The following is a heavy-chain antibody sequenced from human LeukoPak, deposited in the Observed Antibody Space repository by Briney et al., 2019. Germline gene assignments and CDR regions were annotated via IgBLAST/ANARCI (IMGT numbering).Heavy chain of an antibody. Sequence: SETLSLTCAVYGGSFSGYYWSWIRQPPGKGLEWIGEINHSGSTNYNPSLKSRVTISVDTSKNQFSLKLSSVTAADTAVYYCARGSIAAAGTLIRAFDIWGQGTMVTVSS. CDR2: INHSGST. J-gene: IGHJ3*02. CDR1: GGSFSGYY. V-gene: IGHV4-34*01. D-gene: IGHD6-13*01. CDR3: ARGSIAAAGTLIRAFDI.